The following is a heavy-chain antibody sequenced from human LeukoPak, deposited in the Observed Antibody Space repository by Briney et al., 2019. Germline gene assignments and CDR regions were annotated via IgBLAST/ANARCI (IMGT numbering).Heavy chain of an antibody. CDR3: AKTTAGNSSGRYPGWPVDY. CDR2: ISGSGGDT. Sequence: GGSLRLSCAASGFTFSSYAIYWVRQAPGKELEWVSGISGSGGDTYFADSVKGRFTISRDHSKNTVFLQMDSLRAEDTAVYYCAKTTAGNSSGRYPGWPVDYWGQGTLVTVSS. J-gene: IGHJ4*02. V-gene: IGHV3-23*01. D-gene: IGHD6-19*01. CDR1: GFTFSSYA.